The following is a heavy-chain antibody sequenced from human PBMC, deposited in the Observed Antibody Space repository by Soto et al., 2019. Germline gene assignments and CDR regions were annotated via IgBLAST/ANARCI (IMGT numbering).Heavy chain of an antibody. J-gene: IGHJ4*02. Sequence: XGGLRVSCADSGFTFSRYYMNWVRQAPGKGLEWVSYISSSGSTICYADSVKGRFTISRDNAKNSLYLQMNSLRAQDTAVYYCASNVLLWFGEPSRDHWGQGTLVTVSS. CDR1: GFTFSRYY. CDR3: ASNVLLWFGEPSRDH. D-gene: IGHD3-10*01. CDR2: ISSSGSTI. V-gene: IGHV3-48*03.